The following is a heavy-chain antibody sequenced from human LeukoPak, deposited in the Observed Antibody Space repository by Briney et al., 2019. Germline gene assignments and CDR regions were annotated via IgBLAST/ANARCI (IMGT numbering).Heavy chain of an antibody. D-gene: IGHD3-10*01. Sequence: ASVKVSCKASGYTFTGYYMHWVRQAPGQGLEWMGWINPNSGGTNYAQKFQGRVTMTRDTSISTAYMELSRLRSDDTAVYYCARDSFHSGSYGYYYYYMDVWGKGTTVTISS. CDR3: ARDSFHSGSYGYYYYYMDV. J-gene: IGHJ6*03. CDR2: INPNSGGT. V-gene: IGHV1-2*02. CDR1: GYTFTGYY.